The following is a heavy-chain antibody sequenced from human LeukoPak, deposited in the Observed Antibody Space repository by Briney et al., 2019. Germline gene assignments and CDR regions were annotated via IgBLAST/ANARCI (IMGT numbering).Heavy chain of an antibody. CDR1: GLTFSSYS. D-gene: IGHD3-10*01. Sequence: GGSLRLSCAASGLTFSSYSMNWVRQAPGKGLEWVSSISSSSSYIYYADSVKGRFTISRDKAKNSLHLQMNSLRAEVTAVYYCAKWVYYGSGGMDVWGQGTTVTVSS. CDR2: ISSSSSYI. V-gene: IGHV3-21*04. J-gene: IGHJ6*02. CDR3: AKWVYYGSGGMDV.